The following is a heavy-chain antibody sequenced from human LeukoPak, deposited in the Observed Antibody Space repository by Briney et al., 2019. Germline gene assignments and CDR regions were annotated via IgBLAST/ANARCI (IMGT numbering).Heavy chain of an antibody. CDR2: IYTSGST. J-gene: IGHJ6*03. CDR1: GGSISSYY. Sequence: PSETLSLTCTVSGGSISSYYWSWIRQPAGKGLEWIGRIYTSGSTNYNPSLKSRVTISVDTSKNQFSLKLCSVTAADTAVYYCARDAFVTIFGVVTKNYYMDVWGKGTTVTVSS. D-gene: IGHD3-3*01. CDR3: ARDAFVTIFGVVTKNYYMDV. V-gene: IGHV4-4*07.